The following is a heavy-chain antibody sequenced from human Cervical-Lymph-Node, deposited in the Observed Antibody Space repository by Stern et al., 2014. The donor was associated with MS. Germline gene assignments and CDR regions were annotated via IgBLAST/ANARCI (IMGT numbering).Heavy chain of an antibody. D-gene: IGHD3-22*01. J-gene: IGHJ4*02. CDR1: GFRFDIYA. V-gene: IGHV3-9*01. Sequence: EVKLVESGGELVQPGRSLRLSCAASGFRFDIYAMHWVRQAPGKGLEWVAGISWNSVSIAYAGSVKGRFTISRDNVRNSLYLQMDSLRPEDTALYYCTKEIRRADSSPDYWGQGALVTVSS. CDR3: TKEIRRADSSPDY. CDR2: ISWNSVSI.